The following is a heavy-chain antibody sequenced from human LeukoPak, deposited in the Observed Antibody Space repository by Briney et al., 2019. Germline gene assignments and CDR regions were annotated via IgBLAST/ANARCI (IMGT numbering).Heavy chain of an antibody. CDR3: ARDPRYCSSTSCYTGDYYYYGMDV. Sequence: PGGSLRLSCAASGFTFSSYSMTWVRQAPGKGLEWVSYISSSSSTIYYADSVKGRFTISRDNAKNSLYLQMNSLRDEDTAVYYCARDPRYCSSTSCYTGDYYYYGMDVWGQGTTVTVSS. CDR2: ISSSSSTI. J-gene: IGHJ6*02. V-gene: IGHV3-48*02. D-gene: IGHD2-2*02. CDR1: GFTFSSYS.